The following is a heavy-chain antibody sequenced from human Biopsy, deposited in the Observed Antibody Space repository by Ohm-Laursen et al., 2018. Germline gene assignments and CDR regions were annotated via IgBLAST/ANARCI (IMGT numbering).Heavy chain of an antibody. CDR1: GYTFNAYY. D-gene: IGHD3-16*01. CDR3: AKPSGGVSTIGFDP. V-gene: IGHV1-2*02. J-gene: IGHJ5*02. CDR2: INPATGET. Sequence: SVKVSCKTSGYTFNAYYIHWMRQAPGQGLEWMGWINPATGETRYAQRFQGRVTMTRDTSVTTAYMQLSSLTSDDTALYYCAKPSGGVSTIGFDPWGQGTQVSVSS.